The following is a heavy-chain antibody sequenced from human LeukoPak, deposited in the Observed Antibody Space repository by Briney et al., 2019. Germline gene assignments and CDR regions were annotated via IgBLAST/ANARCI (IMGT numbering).Heavy chain of an antibody. Sequence: TGGSLRLSCAASGFTFSKYSMTWVRQAPGKGLEWIGYIYYSGSTNYNPSLKSRVTISVDTSKNQFSLKLSSVTAADTAVYYCARFRYNWNYDAFDIWGQGTMVTVSS. CDR1: GFTFSKYS. CDR3: ARFRYNWNYDAFDI. D-gene: IGHD1-7*01. J-gene: IGHJ3*02. CDR2: IYYSGST. V-gene: IGHV4-59*01.